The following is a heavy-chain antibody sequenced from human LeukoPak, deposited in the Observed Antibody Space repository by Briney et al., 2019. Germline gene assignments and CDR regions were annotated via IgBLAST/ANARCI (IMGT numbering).Heavy chain of an antibody. CDR2: IIPIFGTA. CDR3: ATGIGDGYNFKYYFDY. Sequence: ASVKVSCKASGCTFSSYAISWVRQAPGQGLEWMGGIIPIFGTANYAQKFQGRVTITADESTSTAYMELSSLRSEDTAVYYCATGIGDGYNFKYYFDYWGQGTLVTVSS. D-gene: IGHD5-24*01. CDR1: GCTFSSYA. J-gene: IGHJ4*02. V-gene: IGHV1-69*13.